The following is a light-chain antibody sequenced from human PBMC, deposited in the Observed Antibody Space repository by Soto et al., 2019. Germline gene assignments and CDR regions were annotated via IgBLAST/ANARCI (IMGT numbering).Light chain of an antibody. CDR2: DVS. CDR3: SSYTSSSTLV. J-gene: IGLJ2*01. V-gene: IGLV2-14*01. Sequence: QSVLTQPASVSGSPGQSITISCTGTSSDVGGYNYVSWYQQHPGKAPKLMIYDVSNRPSGVSNRFSGSKSGNTASLTISGLQAEDEADYYCSSYTSSSTLVFGGGPRSPS. CDR1: SSDVGGYNY.